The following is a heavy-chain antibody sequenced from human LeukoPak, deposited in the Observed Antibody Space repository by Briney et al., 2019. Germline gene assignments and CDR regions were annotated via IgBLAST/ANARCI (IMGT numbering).Heavy chain of an antibody. Sequence: ASVKVSCTASGYTFTSYDINWVRQAPGQGLEWMGWMNPNSGNTGYAQKFQGRVTMTRNTSISTAYMELSSLRSEDTAVYYCARGAYYYDILTGYYYWGQGTLVTVSS. J-gene: IGHJ4*02. CDR1: GYTFTSYD. CDR3: ARGAYYYDILTGYYY. CDR2: MNPNSGNT. D-gene: IGHD3-9*01. V-gene: IGHV1-8*01.